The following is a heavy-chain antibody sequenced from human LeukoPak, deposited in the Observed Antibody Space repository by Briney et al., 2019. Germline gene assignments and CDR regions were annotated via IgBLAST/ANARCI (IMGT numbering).Heavy chain of an antibody. CDR3: ARDPSVLLWFGESDYYYGMDV. Sequence: SETLSLTCTVSGGSISSYYWSWIRQPAGRGLEWIGRIYTSGSTNYNPSLKSRVTMLVDTSKNQFSLKLSSVTAADTAVYYCARDPSVLLWFGESDYYYGMDVWGQGTTVTVSS. CDR2: IYTSGST. CDR1: GGSISSYY. V-gene: IGHV4-4*07. J-gene: IGHJ6*02. D-gene: IGHD3-10*01.